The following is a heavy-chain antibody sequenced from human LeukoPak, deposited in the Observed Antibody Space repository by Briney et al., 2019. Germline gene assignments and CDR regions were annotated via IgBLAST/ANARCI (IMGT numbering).Heavy chain of an antibody. CDR1: GFTFSSYW. Sequence: PGGSLRLSCAASGFTFSSYWMSWVRQAPGKGLVWVSRIDIDGKSTTYADSVKGRFTISRDNAKNMLYLQMNSLRAEDTAVYYCVRDKDGYNFWGQGTLVSVSS. CDR2: IDIDGKST. D-gene: IGHD5-24*01. V-gene: IGHV3-74*01. J-gene: IGHJ4*02. CDR3: VRDKDGYNF.